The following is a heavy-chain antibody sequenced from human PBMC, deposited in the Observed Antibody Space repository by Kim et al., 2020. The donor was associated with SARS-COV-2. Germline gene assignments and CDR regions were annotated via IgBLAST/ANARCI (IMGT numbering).Heavy chain of an antibody. Sequence: GGSLRLSCAASGFTFISYGMSCVRQAPGKGLEWVSGISGGTGSTYHADSVKGRFTISRDNSKNTLYLQMNSLRAEDTARYYCAKDQDSWLRLIYYWGQGTLVTVSS. CDR1: GFTFISYG. V-gene: IGHV3-23*01. J-gene: IGHJ4*02. CDR3: AKDQDSWLRLIYY. CDR2: ISGGTGST. D-gene: IGHD5-12*01.